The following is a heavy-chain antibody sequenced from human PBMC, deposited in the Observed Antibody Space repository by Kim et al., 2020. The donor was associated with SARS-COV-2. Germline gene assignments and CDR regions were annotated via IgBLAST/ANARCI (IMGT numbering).Heavy chain of an antibody. Sequence: DSGMGRFTIASDTSKNTLYLQMSSLRAYDTAVYYCARALKTVGATSAYFDSWGQGTLVTVSS. CDR3: ARALKTVGATSAYFDS. J-gene: IGHJ4*02. D-gene: IGHD1-26*01. V-gene: IGHV3-53*01.